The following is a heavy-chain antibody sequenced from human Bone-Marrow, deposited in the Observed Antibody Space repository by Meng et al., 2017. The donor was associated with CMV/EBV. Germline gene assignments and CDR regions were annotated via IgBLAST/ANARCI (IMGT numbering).Heavy chain of an antibody. Sequence: GGSLKITCAASGFTFSSYWMSWVRQAPGKGLEWVANIKQDGSEKYYVDSVKGRFTISRDNAKNSLYLQMNSLRAEDTAAYYCEAGATTGDYWGQGTLVTGSS. D-gene: IGHD1-26*01. CDR1: GFTFSSYW. CDR2: IKQDGSEK. CDR3: EAGATTGDY. V-gene: IGHV3-7*01. J-gene: IGHJ4*02.